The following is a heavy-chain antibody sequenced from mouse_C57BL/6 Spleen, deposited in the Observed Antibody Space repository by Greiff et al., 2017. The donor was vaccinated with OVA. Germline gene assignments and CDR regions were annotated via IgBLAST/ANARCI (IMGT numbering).Heavy chain of an antibody. CDR2: IYPGDGDT. CDR1: GYALSSSW. V-gene: IGHV1-82*01. Sequence: VQLQQSGPELVKPGASVKISCKASGYALSSSWMNWVKQRPGKGLEWIGRIYPGDGDTNYNGKFKGKATLTADKSSSTAYMQLSSLTSEDSAVYFCARSGITTVEGYFDVWGTGTTVTVSS. CDR3: ARSGITTVEGYFDV. J-gene: IGHJ1*03. D-gene: IGHD1-1*01.